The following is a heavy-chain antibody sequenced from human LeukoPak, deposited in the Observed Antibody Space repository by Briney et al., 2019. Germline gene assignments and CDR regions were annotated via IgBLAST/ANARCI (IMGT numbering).Heavy chain of an antibody. CDR1: GYSFTSYY. CDR3: ARGGMTDDAFDI. D-gene: IGHD1-20*01. CDR2: INPSGGST. V-gene: IGHV1-46*01. J-gene: IGHJ3*02. Sequence: ASVKVSCKASGYSFTSYYMHWVRQAPGQGLEWMGIINPSGGSTSYAQKFQGRVTMTRDMSTSTVYMELSSLRSEDTAVYYCARGGMTDDAFDIWGQGTMVTVSS.